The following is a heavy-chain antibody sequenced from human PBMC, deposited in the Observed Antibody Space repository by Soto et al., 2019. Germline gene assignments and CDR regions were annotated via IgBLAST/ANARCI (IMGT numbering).Heavy chain of an antibody. D-gene: IGHD3-3*01. Sequence: PSETLSLTCAVYGGSFSGYYWSWIRQPPGKGLEWIGEINHSGSTNYNPSLKSRVTISVDTSKNQFSLKLSSVTAADTAVYYCARGSGITIFGVVIIPRIYFHYWGQATLVTVSS. CDR3: ARGSGITIFGVVIIPRIYFHY. V-gene: IGHV4-34*01. CDR2: INHSGST. J-gene: IGHJ4*02. CDR1: GGSFSGYY.